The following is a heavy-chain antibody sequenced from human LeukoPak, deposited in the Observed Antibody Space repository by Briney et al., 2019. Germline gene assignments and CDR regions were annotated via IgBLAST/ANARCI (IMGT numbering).Heavy chain of an antibody. D-gene: IGHD5-24*01. Sequence: PSETLFLTCTVSGGSVSSYYWSWIRQPPGKGLEWIGYMHHSGSTNYNPSLKGRVTISPDTSKNLFSLRLSSVTAADTAVYYCARVGPDLAMATTIDYWGPGTLVTVSS. CDR3: ARVGPDLAMATTIDY. J-gene: IGHJ4*02. V-gene: IGHV4-59*02. CDR1: GGSVSSYY. CDR2: MHHSGST.